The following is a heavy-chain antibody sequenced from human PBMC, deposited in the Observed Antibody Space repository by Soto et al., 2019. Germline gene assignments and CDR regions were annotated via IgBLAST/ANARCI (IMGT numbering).Heavy chain of an antibody. CDR1: GGSISSSSYY. V-gene: IGHV4-39*01. CDR3: ARHNLLTSGRGGTYYYYYYGMDV. J-gene: IGHJ6*02. D-gene: IGHD3-10*01. CDR2: IYYSGST. Sequence: PSETLSLTCTVSGGSISSSSYYWGWIRQPPGKGLEWIGSIYYSGSTYYNPSLKSRVTISVDTSKNQFSLKLSSVTAADTAVYYCARHNLLTSGRGGTYYYYYYGMDVWGQGTTATVSS.